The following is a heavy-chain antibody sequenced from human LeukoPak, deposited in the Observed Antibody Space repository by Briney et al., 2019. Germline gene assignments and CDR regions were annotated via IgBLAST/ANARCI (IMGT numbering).Heavy chain of an antibody. CDR3: ARGGMVRAYGMDV. J-gene: IGHJ6*02. D-gene: IGHD3-10*01. CDR2: INPNSGGT. CDR1: GYTFTGYY. V-gene: IGHV1-2*02. Sequence: GASVKVSCKASGYTFTGYYMHWVRQAPGQGLAWMGWINPNSGGTNYSQKFQGRVTMTRDTSISTAYMELSRLRSDDTAVYYCARGGMVRAYGMDVWGQGTTVTVSS.